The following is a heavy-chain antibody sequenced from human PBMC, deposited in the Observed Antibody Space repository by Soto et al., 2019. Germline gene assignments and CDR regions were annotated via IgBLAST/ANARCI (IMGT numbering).Heavy chain of an antibody. CDR3: ARDSYGGNSDFDI. D-gene: IGHD4-17*01. J-gene: IGHJ3*02. CDR2: IYHSGST. CDR1: GYSITSGYY. Sequence: LSLTCTVSGYSITSGYYLGWIRQPPGKGLEWIGSIYHSGSTYYNPSLKSRVTISVDTSNNQFSPKLSSVTAADTAVYYCARDSYGGNSDFDIWGQGTMVTVSS. V-gene: IGHV4-38-2*02.